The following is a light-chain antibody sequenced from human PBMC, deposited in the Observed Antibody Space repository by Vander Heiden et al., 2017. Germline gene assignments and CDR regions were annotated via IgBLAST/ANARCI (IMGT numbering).Light chain of an antibody. J-gene: IGLJ2*01. CDR3: AAWDDNQNGVV. CDR2: SNS. Sequence: QSVLTQPPSASGTPGQRVSISRSGSSSNVRSNTVIGYQQVTGTAPKLLMYSNSQRPSGVPDRFSGSRSGTTASLANSGLQSEDEADYYCAAWDDNQNGVVFGGGTKLTVL. V-gene: IGLV1-44*01. CDR1: SSNVRSNT.